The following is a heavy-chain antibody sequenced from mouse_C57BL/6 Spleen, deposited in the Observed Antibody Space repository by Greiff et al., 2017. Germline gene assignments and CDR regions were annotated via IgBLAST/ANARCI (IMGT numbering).Heavy chain of an antibody. D-gene: IGHD2-3*01. CDR1: GYPFTSYW. CDR2: INTSNGGT. CDR3: ARGLYDGYLDY. Sequence: VQLQQPGPELVKPGASVKLSCKATGYPFTSYWMHWVKKRPGQGLAWIGNINTSNGGTNSNETLKSKATMTVDKSSSTAYMQLSSWTSEDTAVFYWARGLYDGYLDYWGQGTTLTVSS. J-gene: IGHJ2*01. V-gene: IGHV1-53*01.